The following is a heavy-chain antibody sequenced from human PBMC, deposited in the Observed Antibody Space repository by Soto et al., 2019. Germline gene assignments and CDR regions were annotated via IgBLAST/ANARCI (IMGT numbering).Heavy chain of an antibody. CDR3: AADPDYYDSSGYYYAFDY. Sequence: SVKVSCKASGFTFTSSAVQWVRQARGQRLEWIGWIVVGSGNTNYAQKFQERVTITRDMSTSTAYMELSSLRSEDTAVYYCAADPDYYDSSGYYYAFDYWGQGTLVTVSS. J-gene: IGHJ4*02. D-gene: IGHD3-22*01. V-gene: IGHV1-58*01. CDR2: IVVGSGNT. CDR1: GFTFTSSA.